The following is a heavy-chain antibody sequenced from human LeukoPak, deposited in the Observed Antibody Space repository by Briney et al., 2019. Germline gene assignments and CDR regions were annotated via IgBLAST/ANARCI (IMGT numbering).Heavy chain of an antibody. CDR1: GGSISSYY. J-gene: IGHJ3*02. CDR2: IYYSGST. V-gene: IGHV4-39*07. Sequence: SETLSLTCTVSGGSISSYYWGWIRQPPGKGLEWIGSIYYSGSTYYNPSLKSRVTISVDTSKNQFSLKLSSVTAADTAVYYCAREGGIVVVPGAFDIWGQGTMVTVSS. D-gene: IGHD3-22*01. CDR3: AREGGIVVVPGAFDI.